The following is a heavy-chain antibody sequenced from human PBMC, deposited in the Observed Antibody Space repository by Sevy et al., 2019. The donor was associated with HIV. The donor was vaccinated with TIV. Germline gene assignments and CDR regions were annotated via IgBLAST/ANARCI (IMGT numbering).Heavy chain of an antibody. Sequence: ASVKVSCKASGGTFSNYAISWVRQAPGQGLEWMGGLMPMFDTANSAQKFQGRVTLTADGSTSTAYMELSSLRSEDTAVYYCASSYYESSGYSPLYYYGMDVWGQGTTVTVSS. J-gene: IGHJ6*02. V-gene: IGHV1-69*13. CDR1: GGTFSNYA. CDR3: ASSYYESSGYSPLYYYGMDV. CDR2: LMPMFDTA. D-gene: IGHD3-22*01.